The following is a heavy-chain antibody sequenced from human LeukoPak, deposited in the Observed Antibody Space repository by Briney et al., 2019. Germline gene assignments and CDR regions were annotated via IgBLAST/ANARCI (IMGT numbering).Heavy chain of an antibody. CDR3: AKASESLGYCSGGSCRRYFDY. V-gene: IGHV3-23*01. CDR1: GFTFSSYA. Sequence: GGPLRLSCAASGFTFSSYAMSWVRQAPGKGLEWVSVISGSGGSTYYADSVKGRFTISRDNSKNTLYLQMNSLRAEDTAVYYCAKASESLGYCSGGSCRRYFDYWGQGTLVTVSS. J-gene: IGHJ4*02. D-gene: IGHD2-15*01. CDR2: ISGSGGST.